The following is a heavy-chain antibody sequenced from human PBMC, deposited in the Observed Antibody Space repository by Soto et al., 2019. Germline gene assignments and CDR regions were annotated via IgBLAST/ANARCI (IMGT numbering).Heavy chain of an antibody. V-gene: IGHV3-33*06. Sequence: QPGGSLRLSCAASGFTFSNYAMHWVRQAPGKGLEWVAMIWYDGRSTYYTDSVKGRFTISRDNSRNTLYLQMNSLRADDTAVYYCAKGGPTIATAGIDSWGQGTQVTVSS. CDR1: GFTFSNYA. D-gene: IGHD6-13*01. CDR2: IWYDGRST. J-gene: IGHJ5*01. CDR3: AKGGPTIATAGIDS.